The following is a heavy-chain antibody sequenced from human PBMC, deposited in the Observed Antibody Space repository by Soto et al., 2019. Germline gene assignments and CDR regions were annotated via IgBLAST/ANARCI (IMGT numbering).Heavy chain of an antibody. CDR3: AKWGVPAAIFPLSYYYGMDV. J-gene: IGHJ6*02. Sequence: EVQLLESGGGLVQPGGSVRLSCAASGFTFSSYAMSWVRQAPGKGLEWVSAISGSGGSTYYADSVKGRFTISRDNSKNTLHLQMNSLRAEDTAVYYCAKWGVPAAIFPLSYYYGMDVWGQGTTVTVSS. V-gene: IGHV3-23*01. CDR1: GFTFSSYA. CDR2: ISGSGGST. D-gene: IGHD2-2*01.